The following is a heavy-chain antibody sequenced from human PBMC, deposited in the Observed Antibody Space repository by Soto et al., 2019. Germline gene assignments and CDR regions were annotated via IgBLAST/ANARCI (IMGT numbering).Heavy chain of an antibody. J-gene: IGHJ3*01. V-gene: IGHV1-46*03. CDR3: ARVIGAAGV. CDR1: GYTFTSYS. Sequence: QVQLVQSGAEVKKPGASVKVSCKASGYTFTSYSIHWVRQVPGQALEWMGMINPSDGGTTYTQKFHGRVTMSRDTSTSTVYMELSSLISEDTAVYYCARVIGAAGVWGQGTVVTVSS. CDR2: INPSDGGT. D-gene: IGHD6-13*01.